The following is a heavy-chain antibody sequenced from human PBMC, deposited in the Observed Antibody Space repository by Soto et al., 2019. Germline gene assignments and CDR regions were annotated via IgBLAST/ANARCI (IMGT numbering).Heavy chain of an antibody. CDR3: ARDLREAPPIYYGMDV. Sequence: PGGSLRLSCAASGFTFSSYAMHWVRQAPGKGLEKVAVISYDGSNKYYADSVKGRFTISRGNSKNTLYLQMNSLRAEDTAVYYCARDLREAPPIYYGMDVWGQGTTVTVSS. J-gene: IGHJ6*02. CDR1: GFTFSSYA. CDR2: ISYDGSNK. V-gene: IGHV3-30-3*01.